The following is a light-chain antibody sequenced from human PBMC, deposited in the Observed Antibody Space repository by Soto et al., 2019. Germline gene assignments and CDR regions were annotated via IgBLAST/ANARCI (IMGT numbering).Light chain of an antibody. CDR2: DAS. CDR1: QSVSSY. CDR3: QQRSSWPT. J-gene: IGKJ1*01. Sequence: EIVLTQSPATLSLSPGERATLSCRASQSVSSYLAWYQQKPGQAPRLLIYDASNRATGIPARFSGSGSGTDFTLTIGSLEPEDFAVYSCQQRSSWPTFGQGTKVEIK. V-gene: IGKV3-11*01.